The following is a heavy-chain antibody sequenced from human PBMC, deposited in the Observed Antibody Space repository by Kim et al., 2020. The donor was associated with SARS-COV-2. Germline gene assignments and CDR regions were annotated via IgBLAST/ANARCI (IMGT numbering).Heavy chain of an antibody. CDR2: IYYRGST. V-gene: IGHV4-31*03. CDR1: GGSISSGGYY. Sequence: SETLSLTCTVSGGSISSGGYYWSWIRQHPGKGLEWMGYIYYRGSTYYNSSLKSRVTISVDTSKNQFSLKLSSVTAADTAVYYCARGGFCSSTSCYDNWFDPWGQGTLVTVSS. J-gene: IGHJ5*02. CDR3: ARGGFCSSTSCYDNWFDP. D-gene: IGHD2-2*01.